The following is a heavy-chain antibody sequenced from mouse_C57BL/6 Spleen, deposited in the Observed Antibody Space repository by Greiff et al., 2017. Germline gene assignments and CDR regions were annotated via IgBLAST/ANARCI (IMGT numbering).Heavy chain of an antibody. CDR3: AIFVDGGY. Sequence: QVQLQQSGAELVKPGASVKISCKASGYAFSSYWMDWVKQRPGKGLEWIGQIYPCNGDTNYNEKFKGKATLTADKSSSTAYMELSRLTSEDSAVXVCAIFVDGGYWGQGTTLTVSS. CDR1: GYAFSSYW. CDR2: IYPCNGDT. V-gene: IGHV1-80*01. J-gene: IGHJ2*01.